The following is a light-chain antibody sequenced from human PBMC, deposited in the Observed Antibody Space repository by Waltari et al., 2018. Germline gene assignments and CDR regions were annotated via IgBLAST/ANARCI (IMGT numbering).Light chain of an antibody. CDR1: NIGSKS. CDR2: NDS. V-gene: IGLV3-21*04. CDR3: QVWDTSSDHVV. J-gene: IGLJ2*01. Sequence: SYVLTQAPSVSVAPGKTARITCGGNNIGSKSVHWYQQKPGQAPVLVIYNDSDRPSGIPERFSGSNSGNTAILTISRVEGGDEADYYCQVWDTSSDHVVFGGGTKLTVL.